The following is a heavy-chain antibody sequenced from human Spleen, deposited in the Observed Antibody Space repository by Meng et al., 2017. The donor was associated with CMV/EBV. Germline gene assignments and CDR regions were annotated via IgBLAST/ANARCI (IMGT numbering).Heavy chain of an antibody. CDR1: GYTFNNYE. V-gene: IGHV1-8*03. CDR2: MNPNSGDT. Sequence: SGYTFNNYEINWVRQTPGQGLEWMGWMNPNSGDTGYAEDFQGRISFTRNNSIATAYMELTRLTPDDTAIYYCARGFGDYEVYYFDPWGQGTLVTVSS. D-gene: IGHD3-22*01. J-gene: IGHJ5*02. CDR3: ARGFGDYEVYYFDP.